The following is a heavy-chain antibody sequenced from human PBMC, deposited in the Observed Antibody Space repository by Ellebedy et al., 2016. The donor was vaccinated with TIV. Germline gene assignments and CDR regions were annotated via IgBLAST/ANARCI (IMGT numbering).Heavy chain of an antibody. CDR3: ARGNYYDSNGVYYGMDV. CDR2: ISYTGST. D-gene: IGHD3-22*01. V-gene: IGHV4-39*02. Sequence: SETLSLTCTVSGGSISSSGYFWGWIRQPPGKGLEWIGSISYTGSTYYNPSLKSRVTFSIDTSKSHFSLKLMSVTAADTAMYYCARGNYYDSNGVYYGMDVWGQGTTVTVSS. CDR1: GGSISSSGYF. J-gene: IGHJ6*02.